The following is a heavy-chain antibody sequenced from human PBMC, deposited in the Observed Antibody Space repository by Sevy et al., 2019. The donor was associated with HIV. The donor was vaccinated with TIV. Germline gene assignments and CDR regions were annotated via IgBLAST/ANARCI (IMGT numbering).Heavy chain of an antibody. Sequence: GGSLRLSCAASGFTFSSYAMSWVRQAPGKGLEWVSAISGSGGSTYYADSVKGRFTISRDNSKNTLYLQMNSLRAEDMAVYYCAGGYSYGQEIDYWGQGTLVTVSS. CDR3: AGGYSYGQEIDY. CDR2: ISGSGGST. V-gene: IGHV3-23*01. CDR1: GFTFSSYA. D-gene: IGHD5-18*01. J-gene: IGHJ4*02.